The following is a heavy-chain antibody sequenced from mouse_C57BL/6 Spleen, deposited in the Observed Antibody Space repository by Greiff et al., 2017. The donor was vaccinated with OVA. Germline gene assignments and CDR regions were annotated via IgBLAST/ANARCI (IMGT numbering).Heavy chain of an antibody. CDR3: ARRKDPYFDY. CDR1: GYAFSSSW. CDR2: IYPGDGDP. J-gene: IGHJ2*01. Sequence: QVTLKVSGPELVKPGASVKISCKASGYAFSSSWMNWVKQRPGKGLEWIGRIYPGDGDPNYNGKFKGKATLTADKSSSTAYMQLSSLTSEDSAVYFCARRKDPYFDYWGQGTTLTVSS. V-gene: IGHV1-82*01.